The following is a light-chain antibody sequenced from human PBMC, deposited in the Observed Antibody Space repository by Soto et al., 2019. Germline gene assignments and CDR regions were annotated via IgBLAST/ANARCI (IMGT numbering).Light chain of an antibody. V-gene: IGLV1-44*01. CDR3: AAWDDTSSFV. CDR1: SSNIGRNT. Sequence: QSVLTQPPSASGTPGQRVIISCSGGSSNIGRNTVNWYQHLPGTAPRLLIYTNDQRPSGVPDRFSSSKSGTSASLAISGLQSEDEADYYCAAWDDTSSFVFGTGTKVTVL. J-gene: IGLJ1*01. CDR2: TND.